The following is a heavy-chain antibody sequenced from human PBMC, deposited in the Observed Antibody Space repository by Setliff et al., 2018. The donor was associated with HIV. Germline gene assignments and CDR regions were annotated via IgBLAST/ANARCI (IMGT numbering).Heavy chain of an antibody. CDR2: IYYTEIT. J-gene: IGHJ6*02. Sequence: SEPLSLTCTVSGGSISSGGYYWSWIRQHPGKGLEWIGHIYYTEITYYNPSLRSRLTISLDTSKNQFSLKLSSVTAADTAVYFCAREGVGYNPFYYYGMDVWGQGTTVTVS. V-gene: IGHV4-31*03. CDR1: GGSISSGGYY. CDR3: AREGVGYNPFYYYGMDV. D-gene: IGHD5-12*01.